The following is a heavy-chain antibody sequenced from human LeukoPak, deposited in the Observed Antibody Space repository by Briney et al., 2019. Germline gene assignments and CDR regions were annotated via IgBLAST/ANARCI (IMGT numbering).Heavy chain of an antibody. CDR2: ISSSSSTI. D-gene: IGHD6-6*01. J-gene: IGHJ4*02. Sequence: GGSLRLSCAASGFTFSSYSMNWVRQAPGKGLEWVSYISSSSSTIYYADSVKGRFTISRDNAKNSLYLQMNSLRDEDTAVYYCARDTFREQLVPGMGGWGQGTLVTVSS. CDR1: GFTFSSYS. CDR3: ARDTFREQLVPGMGG. V-gene: IGHV3-48*02.